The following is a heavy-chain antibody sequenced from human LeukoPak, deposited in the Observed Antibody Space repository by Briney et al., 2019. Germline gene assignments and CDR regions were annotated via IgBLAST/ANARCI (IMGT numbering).Heavy chain of an antibody. J-gene: IGHJ4*02. CDR2: ISYDGSNK. V-gene: IGHV3-30*18. CDR3: AKDRPVGATYYFDY. CDR1: GFTFSSYG. Sequence: GGSLRLSCAASGFTFSSYGMHWVRQAPGKGLEWVAFISYDGSNKYYADSVKGRFTISRDNSKNTLYLQMNSLRAEDTAVYYCAKDRPVGATYYFDYWGQGTLVTVSS. D-gene: IGHD1-26*01.